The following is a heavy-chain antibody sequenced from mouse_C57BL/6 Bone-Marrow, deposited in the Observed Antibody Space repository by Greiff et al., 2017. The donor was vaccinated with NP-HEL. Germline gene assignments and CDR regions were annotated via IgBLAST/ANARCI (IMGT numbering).Heavy chain of an antibody. CDR1: GYTFTSYW. Sequence: VQLQQPGAELVKPGASVKLSCKASGYTFTSYWMHWVKQRPGQGLEWIGMIHPNSGSTNYNAKFKSKATLTVDKSSSTAYMQLSSLTSEDSAVYYCARWGYYGSSYVAYWGQGTLVTVSA. D-gene: IGHD1-1*01. CDR3: ARWGYYGSSYVAY. V-gene: IGHV1-64*01. CDR2: IHPNSGST. J-gene: IGHJ3*01.